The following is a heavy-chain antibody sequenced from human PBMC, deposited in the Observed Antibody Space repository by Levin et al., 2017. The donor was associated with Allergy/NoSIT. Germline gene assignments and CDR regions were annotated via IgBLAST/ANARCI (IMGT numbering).Heavy chain of an antibody. J-gene: IGHJ4*02. CDR3: AKDHDSSGYFDPLFDY. CDR1: GFTFSSYG. CDR2: ISYDGSNK. V-gene: IGHV3-30*18. Sequence: QAGGSLRLSCAASGFTFSSYGMHWVRQAPGKGLEWVAVISYDGSNKYYADSVKGRFTISRDNSKNTLYLQMNSLRAEDTAVYYCAKDHDSSGYFDPLFDYWGQGTLVTVSS. D-gene: IGHD3-22*01.